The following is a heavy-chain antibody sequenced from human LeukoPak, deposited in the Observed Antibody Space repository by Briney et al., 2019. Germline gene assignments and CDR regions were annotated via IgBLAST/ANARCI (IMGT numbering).Heavy chain of an antibody. J-gene: IGHJ4*02. CDR1: GGSISSSSYY. Sequence: PSETLSLTCTVSGGSISSSSYYWGWIRQPPGQGLGWIGSIYYSGSTYYSPSLKSRVTISVDTSKNQFSLKLSSVTAADTAVYYCASFYGSGSPPRFDYWGQGTLVTVSS. CDR2: IYYSGST. V-gene: IGHV4-39*01. CDR3: ASFYGSGSPPRFDY. D-gene: IGHD3-10*01.